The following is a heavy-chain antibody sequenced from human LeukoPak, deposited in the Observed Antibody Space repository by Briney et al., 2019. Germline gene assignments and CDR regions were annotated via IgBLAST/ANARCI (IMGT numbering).Heavy chain of an antibody. D-gene: IGHD1-1*01. CDR2: VSDGGST. CDR1: GASISSSPYY. V-gene: IGHV4-39*07. CDR3: ARDASYYNSTLDS. Sequence: NSSETLSLTCTVSGASISSSPYYWGWIRQPPGKGLECIGSVSDGGSTDHNPSLKSRVTISLDTSRNQFSLKLGSVTAADTAVYYCARDASYYNSTLDSWGQGILVTVSS. J-gene: IGHJ4*02.